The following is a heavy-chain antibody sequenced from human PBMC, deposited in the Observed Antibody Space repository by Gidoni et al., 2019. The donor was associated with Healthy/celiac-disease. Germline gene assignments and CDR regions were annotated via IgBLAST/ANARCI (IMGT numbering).Heavy chain of an antibody. V-gene: IGHV3-11*01. Sequence: QVQLVESGGGLVKPGGSLRLSCAASGFTFSDYDMSWIRQAPGKGLEWVSYISSSGSTIYYADSVKGRFTISRDNAKNSLYLQMNSLRAEDTAVYYCARCVSDYDILTERAFDIWGQGTMVTVSS. D-gene: IGHD3-9*01. J-gene: IGHJ3*02. CDR2: ISSSGSTI. CDR3: ARCVSDYDILTERAFDI. CDR1: GFTFSDYD.